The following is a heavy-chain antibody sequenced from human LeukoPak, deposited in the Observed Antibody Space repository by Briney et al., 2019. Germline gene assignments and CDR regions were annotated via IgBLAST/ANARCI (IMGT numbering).Heavy chain of an antibody. CDR2: INPNSGGT. J-gene: IGHJ3*02. Sequence: ASVKVSCKASGYTFTGYYMHWVRQAPGQGLEWMGWINPNSGGTNYAQKFQGRVTMTRDTSISTAYMELSRLRSDDTAVYYCARGPKRVVPAASLDAFDIWGQGTTVTVSS. D-gene: IGHD2-2*01. CDR1: GYTFTGYY. CDR3: ARGPKRVVPAASLDAFDI. V-gene: IGHV1-2*02.